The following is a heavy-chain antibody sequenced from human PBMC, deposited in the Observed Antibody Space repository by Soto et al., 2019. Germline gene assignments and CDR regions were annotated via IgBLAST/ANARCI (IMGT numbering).Heavy chain of an antibody. CDR2: TSTFNGEA. Sequence: QVQLVQSGAEVKKPGASVKVSCKASGYSFTSTGISWVRQAPGQGPEWMGWTSTFNGEAKYAQKLQGRVTMTTDTSTTTAYMELRSLTSDDTAVYYCARVLDGSGSYFTDYWGQGTLVTVAS. CDR3: ARVLDGSGSYFTDY. CDR1: GYSFTSTG. J-gene: IGHJ4*02. D-gene: IGHD3-10*01. V-gene: IGHV1-18*01.